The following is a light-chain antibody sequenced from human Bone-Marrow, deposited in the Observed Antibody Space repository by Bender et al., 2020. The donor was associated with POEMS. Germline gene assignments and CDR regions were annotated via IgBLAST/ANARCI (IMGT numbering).Light chain of an antibody. V-gene: IGLV2-8*01. CDR3: SSFAGSNNFVV. CDR1: TRDVGAYDF. CDR2: QVT. J-gene: IGLJ2*01. Sequence: QSALAQPPSASGSPGQSVTISCSGTTRDVGAYDFVSWYQQHPGTAPKLLIYQVTKRPPGVPDRFSGSKSGNSASLTVSGLQAEDEAHYFCSSFAGSNNFVVFGGGTKLTV.